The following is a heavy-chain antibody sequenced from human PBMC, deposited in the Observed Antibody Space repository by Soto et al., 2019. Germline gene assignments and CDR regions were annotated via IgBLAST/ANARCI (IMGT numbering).Heavy chain of an antibody. D-gene: IGHD3-10*01. V-gene: IGHV4-59*01. CDR2: IYYSGST. CDR3: ARATGLLWFGELLLPLDY. J-gene: IGHJ4*02. CDR1: GGSISSYY. Sequence: SETLSLTCTVSGGSISSYYWSWIRQPPGKGLEWIGYIYYSGSTNYNPSLKSRVTISVDTSKNQFSLKLSSVTAADTAVYYCARATGLLWFGELLLPLDYWGQGTLVTVSS.